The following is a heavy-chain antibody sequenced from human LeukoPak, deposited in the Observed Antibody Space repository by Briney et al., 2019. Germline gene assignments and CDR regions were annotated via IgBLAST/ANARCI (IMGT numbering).Heavy chain of an antibody. Sequence: SVKVSCTASGFTFTSSAMQWVRQARGQRLEWIGWIVVGSGNTNYAQKFQERVTITRDMSTSTAYMELSSLRSEDTAVYYCAADSSGWSRIKNYYYYGMDVWGQGTTVTVSS. CDR1: GFTFTSSA. CDR3: AADSSGWSRIKNYYYYGMDV. CDR2: IVVGSGNT. V-gene: IGHV1-58*02. D-gene: IGHD6-19*01. J-gene: IGHJ6*02.